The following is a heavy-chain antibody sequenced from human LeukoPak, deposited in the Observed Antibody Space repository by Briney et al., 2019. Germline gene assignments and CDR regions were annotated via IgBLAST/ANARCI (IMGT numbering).Heavy chain of an antibody. D-gene: IGHD2-15*01. CDR2: IYTSGSI. CDR3: ARHPFATPFDY. J-gene: IGHJ4*02. V-gene: IGHV4-4*07. Sequence: PSETLSLTCTVSGGSISSYYWSWIRQPAGKGLEWIGRIYTSGSINYNPSLKSRVTMSVDTSKNQFSLKLSSVTAADTAVYFCARHPFATPFDYWGPGTLVTVSS. CDR1: GGSISSYY.